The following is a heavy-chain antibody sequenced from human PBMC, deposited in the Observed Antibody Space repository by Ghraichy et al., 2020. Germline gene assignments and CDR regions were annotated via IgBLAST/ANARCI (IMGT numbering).Heavy chain of an antibody. V-gene: IGHV4-39*01. CDR2: IYYSGST. J-gene: IGHJ3*02. D-gene: IGHD1-26*01. CDR3: ARHSLIVGATRRALDI. CDR1: GGSISSSSYY. Sequence: SETLSLTCTVSGGSISSSSYYWGWIRQPPGKGLEWIGSIYYSGSTYYNPSLKSRVTISVDTSKNQFSLKLSSVTAADTAVYYCARHSLIVGATRRALDIWGQGTMVTVSS.